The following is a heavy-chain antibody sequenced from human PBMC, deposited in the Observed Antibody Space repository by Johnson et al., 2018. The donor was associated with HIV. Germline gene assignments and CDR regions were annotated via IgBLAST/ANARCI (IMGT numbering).Heavy chain of an antibody. Sequence: VQLVESGGGLVQTGGSLRLSCADSGFTFSRYDMHWVRQVTGKGLEWVSAIGTAGNIGYADSVQGRFTISRANAKNSLYLQMNSLRADDTALYYCAKGWGVGAFDAFDIWGQGKMGTVSS. V-gene: IGHV3-13*01. J-gene: IGHJ3*02. D-gene: IGHD1-26*01. CDR3: AKGWGVGAFDAFDI. CDR1: GFTFSRYD. CDR2: IGTAGNI.